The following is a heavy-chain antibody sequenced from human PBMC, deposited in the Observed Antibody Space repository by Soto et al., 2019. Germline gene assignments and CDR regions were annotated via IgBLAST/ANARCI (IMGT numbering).Heavy chain of an antibody. Sequence: GESLKISCAASGFTFSSYAMSWVRQAPGKGLEWVSAISGSGGSTYYADSVKGRFTISRDNSKNTLYLQMNSLRAEDTAVYYCAKDSIGEYYFDYWGQGTLVTVSS. D-gene: IGHD1-26*01. CDR1: GFTFSSYA. CDR3: AKDSIGEYYFDY. V-gene: IGHV3-23*01. J-gene: IGHJ4*02. CDR2: ISGSGGST.